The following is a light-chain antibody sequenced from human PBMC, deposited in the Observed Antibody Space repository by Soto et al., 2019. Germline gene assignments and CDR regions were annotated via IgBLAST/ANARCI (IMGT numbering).Light chain of an antibody. J-gene: IGLJ3*02. Sequence: QSALTQPASVSGSAGQSITISCSGTMRDVGASNLVSWYQQHPGTAPKLSIYEVRNRPSGISSRFSGSRSGNTASLTISGLQSEDEGDYYCSAYTARSTLVLGGGAKLTVL. CDR1: MRDVGASNL. V-gene: IGLV2-14*01. CDR2: EVR. CDR3: SAYTARSTLV.